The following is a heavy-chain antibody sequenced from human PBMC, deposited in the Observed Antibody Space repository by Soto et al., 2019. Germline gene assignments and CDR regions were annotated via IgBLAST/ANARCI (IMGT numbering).Heavy chain of an antibody. D-gene: IGHD5-12*01. V-gene: IGHV4-34*01. Sequence: SETLSLTCAVYGGSFSGYYWSWIRQPPGKGLEWIGEINHSGSTNYNPSLKSRVTISVDTSKNQFSLKLSSVTAADTAVYYCACKVATMEYYYGMDVWGKGTTVTVSS. CDR1: GGSFSGYY. CDR2: INHSGST. J-gene: IGHJ6*04. CDR3: ACKVATMEYYYGMDV.